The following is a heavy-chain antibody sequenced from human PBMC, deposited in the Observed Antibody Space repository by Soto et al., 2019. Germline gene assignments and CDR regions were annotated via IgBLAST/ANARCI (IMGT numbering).Heavy chain of an antibody. D-gene: IGHD3-22*01. CDR1: GYSISSGYY. CDR3: ARSLYYYDSSGYYSNGYYFGY. V-gene: IGHV4-38-2*01. Sequence: SETLSLTCAVSGYSISSGYYWGWIRQPPGKGLEWIGSIYHSGSTYYNPSLKSRVTISVDTSKNQFSLKLSSVTTADTAVYYCARSLYYYDSSGYYSNGYYFGYWGQGTLVTVS. CDR2: IYHSGST. J-gene: IGHJ4*02.